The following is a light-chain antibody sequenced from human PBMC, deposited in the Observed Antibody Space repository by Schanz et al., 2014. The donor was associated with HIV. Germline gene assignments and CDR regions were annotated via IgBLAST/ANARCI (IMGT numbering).Light chain of an antibody. V-gene: IGLV1-40*01. CDR2: GNN. J-gene: IGLJ2*01. CDR3: QCFDRNMRGLV. CDR1: ILNVGDTY. Sequence: QSVLTQPPSMSAAPGQRVTISCSGGILNVGDTYVSWYQQFPGTAPKLLIYGNNNRPSGVPDRISGSKSGTSASLAITGLQGDDEADYYCQCFDRNMRGLVFGGGTKLTVL.